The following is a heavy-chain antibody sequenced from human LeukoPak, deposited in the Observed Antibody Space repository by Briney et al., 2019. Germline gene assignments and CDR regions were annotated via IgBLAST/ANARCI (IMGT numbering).Heavy chain of an antibody. V-gene: IGHV4-34*01. CDR3: ARARKWGYSYGPTHLDY. CDR1: GGSFSGYY. CDR2: INHSGST. Sequence: SETLSLTCAVYGGSFSGYYWSWIRQPPGKGLEWIGEINHSGSTNYNPSLKSRVTISVDTSKNQFSLKLSSVTAADTAVYYCARARKWGYSYGPTHLDYWGQGTLVTLSS. J-gene: IGHJ4*02. D-gene: IGHD5-18*01.